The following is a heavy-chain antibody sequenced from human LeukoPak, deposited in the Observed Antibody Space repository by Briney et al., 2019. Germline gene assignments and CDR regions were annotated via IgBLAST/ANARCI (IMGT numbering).Heavy chain of an antibody. CDR3: ARLGYYGSGVYFDY. CDR1: GFTFSSYW. Sequence: GGSLRLSCAASGFTFSSYWMSWVRQAPGKGLEWVANIKQDGSEEYYVDSVKGRFTISRDNAKNSLYLQMNSLRAEDTAVYYCARLGYYGSGVYFDYWGQGTLVTVSS. D-gene: IGHD3-10*01. J-gene: IGHJ4*02. V-gene: IGHV3-7*01. CDR2: IKQDGSEE.